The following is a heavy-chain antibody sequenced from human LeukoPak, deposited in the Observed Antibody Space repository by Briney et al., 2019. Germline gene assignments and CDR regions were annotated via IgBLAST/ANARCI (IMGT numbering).Heavy chain of an antibody. J-gene: IGHJ4*02. CDR3: TTRSGTTG. V-gene: IGHV3-15*01. D-gene: IGHD1-1*01. Sequence: GGSLRLSCTASGFTFGDYAMSWVRQAPGKGLEWVGRIKSKTDGGTTDYAAPVKGRFTISRDDSKNTVYLQMNSLKTEDTGVYYCTTRSGTTGWGQGTLVTVSS. CDR2: IKSKTDGGTT. CDR1: GFTFGDYA.